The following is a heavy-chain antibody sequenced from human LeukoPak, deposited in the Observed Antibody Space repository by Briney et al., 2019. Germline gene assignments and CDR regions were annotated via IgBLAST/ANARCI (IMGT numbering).Heavy chain of an antibody. J-gene: IGHJ4*02. CDR2: IYYSGST. Sequence: SETLSLTCTVSGGSISSSSYYWGWIRQPPGKGLEWIGSIYYSGSTYYNPSLKSRVTISVDTSKNQFSLKLSSVTAADTAVYYCARATIGFPFDYWGQGTLVTVSS. D-gene: IGHD3-9*01. CDR1: GGSISSSSYY. CDR3: ARATIGFPFDY. V-gene: IGHV4-39*07.